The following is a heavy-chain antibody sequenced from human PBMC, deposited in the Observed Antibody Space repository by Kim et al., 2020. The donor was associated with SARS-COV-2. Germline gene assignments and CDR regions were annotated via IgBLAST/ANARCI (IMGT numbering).Heavy chain of an antibody. V-gene: IGHV1-8*01. CDR3: ARRPEGMDV. J-gene: IGHJ6*02. Sequence: NTGDAQNFHGRVTMTRNTSISTAYMELSSLRSEDTAVYYCARRPEGMDVWGQGTTVTVSS. CDR2: NT.